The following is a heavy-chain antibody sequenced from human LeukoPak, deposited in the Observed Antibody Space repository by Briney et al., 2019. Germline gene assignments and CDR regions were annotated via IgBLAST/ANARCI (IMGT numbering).Heavy chain of an antibody. CDR1: GFTFIDYG. J-gene: IGHJ4*02. V-gene: IGHV3-30*18. D-gene: IGHD3-10*01. CDR2: ISYDGGNK. CDR3: AKVFEVRGARRPKDY. Sequence: GRSLRLSCAASGFTFIDYGMHWVRQAPGKGLELVALISYDGGNKFYADSVGDRFTISRDNSKNTLFLQMNSLRIEDTDVYYCAKVFEVRGARRPKDYWGQGTLVIVSS.